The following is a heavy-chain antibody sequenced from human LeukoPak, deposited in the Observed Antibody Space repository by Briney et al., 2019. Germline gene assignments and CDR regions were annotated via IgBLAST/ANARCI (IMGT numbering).Heavy chain of an antibody. D-gene: IGHD2-2*01. V-gene: IGHV3-48*01. CDR2: ISGTSTTR. Sequence: PGRSLRLSRAPSGFTSSFYSLNWVRQAPGKGLEWVSYISGTSTTRSYADSVKGRFTISRDNSENSLYLQMNSLRAEDTAVYYCARDGTSLRGRSFPYYYYYYGMDVWGQGTTVTVSS. CDR3: ARDGTSLRGRSFPYYYYYYGMDV. CDR1: GFTSSFYS. J-gene: IGHJ6*02.